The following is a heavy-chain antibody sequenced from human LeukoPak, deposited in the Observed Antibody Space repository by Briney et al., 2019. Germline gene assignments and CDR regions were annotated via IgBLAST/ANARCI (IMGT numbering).Heavy chain of an antibody. Sequence: ASVKVSCKASGYTFTGYYMHWVRQAPGQGLEWMGWINPNSGGTNYAQKFQGRVTMTRDTPISTAYMELSRLRSDDTAVYYCARGRGSGHKENWFDPWGQGTLVTVSS. CDR1: GYTFTGYY. J-gene: IGHJ5*02. CDR3: ARGRGSGHKENWFDP. D-gene: IGHD6-19*01. V-gene: IGHV1-2*02. CDR2: INPNSGGT.